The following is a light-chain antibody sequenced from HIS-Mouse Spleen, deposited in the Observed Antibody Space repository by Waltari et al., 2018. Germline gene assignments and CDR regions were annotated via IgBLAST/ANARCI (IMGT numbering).Light chain of an antibody. CDR2: SNY. CDR3: AAWDDSLNGVV. V-gene: IGLV1-44*01. CDR1: SSNIGSNT. J-gene: IGLJ2*01. Sequence: QSVLTQPPSASGTPGQRVTISCSGSSSNIGSNTVNWYQQLPGTAPKLLIYSNYRRPSGVPDRFSGSKSGTSASLAISGLQSEDEADYYCAAWDDSLNGVVFGGGTKLTVL.